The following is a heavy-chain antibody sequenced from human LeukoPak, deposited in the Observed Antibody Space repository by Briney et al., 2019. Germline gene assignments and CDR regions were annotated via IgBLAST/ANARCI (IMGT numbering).Heavy chain of an antibody. Sequence: GGSLRLSCAASGFTFSSYAMHWVSQAPGKGLEWVAVISYDGSNKYYADSVKGRFTISRDNSKNTLYLQMNSLRAEDTAVYYCARDSFWSGPLDYWGQGTLVTVSS. V-gene: IGHV3-30-3*01. CDR1: GFTFSSYA. J-gene: IGHJ4*02. CDR3: ARDSFWSGPLDY. D-gene: IGHD3-3*01. CDR2: ISYDGSNK.